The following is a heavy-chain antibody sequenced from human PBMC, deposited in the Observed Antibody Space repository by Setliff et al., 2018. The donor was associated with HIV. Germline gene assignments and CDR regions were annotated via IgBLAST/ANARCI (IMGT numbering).Heavy chain of an antibody. CDR1: GGTFCDSA. D-gene: IGHD4-4*01. CDR3: ARSRCTSQYHYYMDV. CDR2: TVPLLGTT. J-gene: IGHJ6*03. V-gene: IGHV1-69*13. Sequence: RASVKVSCKASGGTFCDSAIRWVRQAPGQGLEWVGWTVPLLGTTNYAQKFQGRVTITADESTIIAYMELTSLRSEDTSVYYWARSRCTSQYHYYMDVWGKGTTVTVSS.